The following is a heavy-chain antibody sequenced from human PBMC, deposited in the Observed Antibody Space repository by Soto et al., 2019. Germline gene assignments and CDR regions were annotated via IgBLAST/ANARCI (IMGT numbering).Heavy chain of an antibody. CDR1: GGSFSGYY. Sequence: SETLSLTCAVYGGSFSGYYWSWIRQPPGKGLEWIGEINHSGSTNYNPSLKSRVTISVDTSKNQFSLKLSSVTAADTAVYYCARGRGYSYGYLSYWGQGTLVTVSS. V-gene: IGHV4-34*01. CDR3: ARGRGYSYGYLSY. J-gene: IGHJ4*02. D-gene: IGHD5-18*01. CDR2: INHSGST.